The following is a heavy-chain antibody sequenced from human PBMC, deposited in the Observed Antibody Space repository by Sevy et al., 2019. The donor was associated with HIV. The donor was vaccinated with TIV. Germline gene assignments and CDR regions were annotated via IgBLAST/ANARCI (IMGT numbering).Heavy chain of an antibody. CDR1: GFTFSSFA. CDR2: ISGSGGGK. D-gene: IGHD3-10*01. J-gene: IGHJ4*02. Sequence: GGSLRLSCAASGFTFSSFAISWVRQAPGKGLEWVSDISGSGGGKKYADSVKGRFTVSRDNAQNTVFLQMNNLRGEDTGLYYCAKEFYRGSYLEDWGQGTPVTVSS. V-gene: IGHV3-23*01. CDR3: AKEFYRGSYLED.